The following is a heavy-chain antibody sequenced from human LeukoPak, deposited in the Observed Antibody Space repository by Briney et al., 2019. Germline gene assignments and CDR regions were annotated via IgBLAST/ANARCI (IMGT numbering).Heavy chain of an antibody. CDR1: GFTVSSNY. CDR3: ARAYCGGDCYAFDL. V-gene: IGHV3-53*01. J-gene: IGHJ3*01. CDR2: IYSDGST. D-gene: IGHD2-21*02. Sequence: GGSLRLSCAASGFTVSSNYMTWVRQAPGKGLEWVSVIYSDGSTYYADSVKGRFTISRDNSKNTLYLQLNSLRADDTAVYYCARAYCGGDCYAFDLWGQGTMVTVSS.